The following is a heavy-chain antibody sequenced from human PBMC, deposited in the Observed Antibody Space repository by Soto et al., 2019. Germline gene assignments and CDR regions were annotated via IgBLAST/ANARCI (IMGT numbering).Heavy chain of an antibody. Sequence: ASVKVSCKASGYTFTGYYMHWVRQAPGQGLEWMGWINPNSGGTNYAQKFQGWVTMTRDTSISTAYMELSRLRSDDTAVYYCARHAGPFLLLSSSSMATITEYYYGMDVWGQGTTVTVSS. CDR1: GYTFTGYY. V-gene: IGHV1-2*04. D-gene: IGHD5-12*01. J-gene: IGHJ6*02. CDR3: ARHAGPFLLLSSSSMATITEYYYGMDV. CDR2: INPNSGGT.